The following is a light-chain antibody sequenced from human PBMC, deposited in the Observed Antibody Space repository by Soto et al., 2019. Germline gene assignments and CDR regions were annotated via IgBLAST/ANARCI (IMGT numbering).Light chain of an antibody. J-gene: IGKJ1*01. Sequence: EIVLTQSPGTLSLSPGERATLSCRARQSVSSSYFAWYQQRFGQAPRLLIYGASSRATGIPDRFSGSGSGTDFTLPISRLEPEDFAVYYCQEYGSSSWTFGQGTKVDIK. V-gene: IGKV3-20*01. CDR2: GAS. CDR1: QSVSSSY. CDR3: QEYGSSSWT.